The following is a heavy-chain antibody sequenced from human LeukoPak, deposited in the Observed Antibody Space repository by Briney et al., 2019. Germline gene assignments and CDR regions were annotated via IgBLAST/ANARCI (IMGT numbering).Heavy chain of an antibody. Sequence: PGGSLRLSCAASGFTFGDYGMSWVRQVPGKGLEWVSSINWNGGNTAYADSVKGRFTISRDTAKDSLYLQLNSLRAEDTALYYCARDRGCLQYIDYWGQGTLVTVSS. D-gene: IGHD5-24*01. J-gene: IGHJ4*02. CDR2: INWNGGNT. CDR1: GFTFGDYG. CDR3: ARDRGCLQYIDY. V-gene: IGHV3-20*04.